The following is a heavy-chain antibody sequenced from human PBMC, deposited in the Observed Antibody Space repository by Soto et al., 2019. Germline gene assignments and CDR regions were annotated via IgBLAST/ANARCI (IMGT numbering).Heavy chain of an antibody. D-gene: IGHD1-26*01. CDR2: INAGNGNT. J-gene: IGHJ4*02. CDR3: ARDVGIVGATTSFGIGDY. Sequence: ASVKVSCKASGYTFTSYAMHWVRQAPRQRLEWMGWINAGNGNTKYSQKFQGRVTITRDTSASTAYMELSSLRSEDTAVYYCARDVGIVGATTSFGIGDYWGQGTLVTVSS. V-gene: IGHV1-3*01. CDR1: GYTFTSYA.